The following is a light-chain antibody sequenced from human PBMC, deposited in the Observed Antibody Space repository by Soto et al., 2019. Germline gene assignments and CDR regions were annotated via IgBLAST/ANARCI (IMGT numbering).Light chain of an antibody. Sequence: QSVLTQPPSVSGAPGQRVTISCTGSSSNIGAGYDVHWYQQLPGTAPKLLIYGNSNRPSGVPDRFSGSKSGTSDSLAITGLQTDDEADDYCQSYDRSLSGWVFGGGTQLTV. CDR2: GNS. J-gene: IGLJ3*02. CDR3: QSYDRSLSGWV. V-gene: IGLV1-40*01. CDR1: SSNIGAGYD.